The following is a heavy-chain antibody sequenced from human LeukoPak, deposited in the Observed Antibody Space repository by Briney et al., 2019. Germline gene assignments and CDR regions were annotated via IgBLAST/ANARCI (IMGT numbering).Heavy chain of an antibody. CDR3: ASWGGYSGSYGGFDY. Sequence: SETLSLTCTVSGGSISSYYWSWIRQPPGKGLEWMGYIYYSWSTNYTPSLKSRVTISVDTSKNQFSLKLSSVTAADTAVYYCASWGGYSGSYGGFDYWGQGTLVTVSS. CDR1: GGSISSYY. V-gene: IGHV4-59*08. D-gene: IGHD1-26*01. J-gene: IGHJ4*02. CDR2: IYYSWST.